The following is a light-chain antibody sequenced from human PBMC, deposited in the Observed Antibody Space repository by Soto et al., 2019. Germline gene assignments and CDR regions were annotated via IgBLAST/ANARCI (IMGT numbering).Light chain of an antibody. V-gene: IGKV3-11*01. CDR3: QQRSNWPPVIT. J-gene: IGKJ5*01. CDR2: DAS. Sequence: EIVLTQSPATLSLSPGERATLSCRASQSFSSYLAWYQQKPGQAPRLLIYDASKRATGILARFSGRGSGTDFTLTNSSLEPEDFAVYYCQQRSNWPPVITFGQGTRLEIK. CDR1: QSFSSY.